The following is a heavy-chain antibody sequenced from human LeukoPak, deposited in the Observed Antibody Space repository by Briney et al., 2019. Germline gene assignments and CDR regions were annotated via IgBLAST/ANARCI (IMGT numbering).Heavy chain of an antibody. Sequence: GGSLRLSCAASGFTFSSYWMHWVRQAPGKGLVWVSRINSDGSSTTYADSVKGRLTISRDNAKNTLYLQMNSLRVEDTAVYYCARQEVTMVRGLIRQYYYYGMDVWGQGTTVTVSS. CDR3: ARQEVTMVRGLIRQYYYYGMDV. D-gene: IGHD3-10*01. J-gene: IGHJ6*02. V-gene: IGHV3-74*03. CDR2: INSDGSST. CDR1: GFTFSSYW.